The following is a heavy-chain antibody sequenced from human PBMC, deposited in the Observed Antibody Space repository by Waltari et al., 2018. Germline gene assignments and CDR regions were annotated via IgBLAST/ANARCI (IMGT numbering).Heavy chain of an antibody. CDR3: AKGDKIVVVPATILT. CDR2: ISGGSGGST. CDR1: GFTFSSYG. J-gene: IGHJ5*02. D-gene: IGHD2-2*01. V-gene: IGHV3-23*04. Sequence: EVQLVESGGDLVQPGGSLRLSCAASGFTFSSYGMSWVRQAPGKGLEWVSVISGGSGGSTYYADSVKGRFTISRDNAKNTLYLQMNSLRAEDTAVYYCAKGDKIVVVPATILTWGQGTLVTVSS.